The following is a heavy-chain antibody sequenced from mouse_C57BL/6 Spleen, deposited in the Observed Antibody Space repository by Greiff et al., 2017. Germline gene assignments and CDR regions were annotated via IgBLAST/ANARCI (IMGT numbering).Heavy chain of an antibody. CDR2: ISYDGSN. D-gene: IGHD1-1*01. V-gene: IGHV3-6*01. J-gene: IGHJ3*01. Sequence: EVKVEESGPGLVKPSQSLSLTCSVTGYSITSGYYWNWIRQFPGNKLEWMGYISYDGSNNYNPSLKNRISITRDTSKNQFFLKLNSVTTEDTATYYCARDDYYGSSYQFAYWGQGTLVTVSA. CDR1: GYSITSGYY. CDR3: ARDDYYGSSYQFAY.